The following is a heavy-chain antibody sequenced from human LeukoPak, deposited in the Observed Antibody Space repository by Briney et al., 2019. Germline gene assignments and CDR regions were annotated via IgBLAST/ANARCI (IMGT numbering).Heavy chain of an antibody. D-gene: IGHD6-19*01. CDR3: ASFPGIAVEAPPYYFDY. J-gene: IGHJ4*02. V-gene: IGHV3-21*01. Sequence: GGSLRLSCAASGFTFSSYSMNWVRQAPGKGLEWVSSISSSSSYIYYADSVKGRFTISRDNAKNSLYLQMNSLRAEDTAVYYCASFPGIAVEAPPYYFDYWGQGTLVTVSS. CDR1: GFTFSSYS. CDR2: ISSSSSYI.